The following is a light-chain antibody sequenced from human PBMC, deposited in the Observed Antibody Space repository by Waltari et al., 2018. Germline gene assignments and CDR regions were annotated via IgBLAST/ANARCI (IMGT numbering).Light chain of an antibody. J-gene: IGLJ3*02. Sequence: QSALTQPASVSGSPGQSITISCTGTSSDVGNYNLVSCYQQYPGKAPKVMIYDDNRRPSGVSHRFSGSKSGNTASLTISGVQAEDEADYYGCSYAGSYTWVFGGGTKLTVL. V-gene: IGLV2-23*01. CDR2: DDN. CDR3: CSYAGSYTWV. CDR1: SSDVGNYNL.